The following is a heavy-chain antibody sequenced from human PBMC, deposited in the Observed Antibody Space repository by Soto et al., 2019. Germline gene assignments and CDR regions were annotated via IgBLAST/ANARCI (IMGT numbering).Heavy chain of an antibody. CDR2: ISASGVST. D-gene: IGHD5-12*01. V-gene: IGHV3-23*01. CDR1: GFIFNNYA. J-gene: IGHJ3*02. CDR3: AKDQLALVAHDALDI. Sequence: PVGSLRLSCAASGFIFNNYAMNWVRQAPGEGLQWVAGISASGVSTYYADSVKGRFIISRDNSKNTLFLQMNSLRAEDTAVYYCAKDQLALVAHDALDIWGQGTMVTVSS.